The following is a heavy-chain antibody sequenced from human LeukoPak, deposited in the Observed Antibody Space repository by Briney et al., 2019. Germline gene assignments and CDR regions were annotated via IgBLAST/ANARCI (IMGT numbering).Heavy chain of an antibody. CDR1: GYTFSSYG. V-gene: IGHV1-18*01. Sequence: ASVKVSCKASGYTFSSYGISWVRQVPGQGLEWMGWISAYNGNTNYAQKLQGRVTMTTDTSTSTAYMELRSLRSDDTAVYYCARAIECPLKRNLCIAVAGTGPFDYWGQGTLVTVSS. D-gene: IGHD6-19*01. J-gene: IGHJ4*02. CDR2: ISAYNGNT. CDR3: ARAIECPLKRNLCIAVAGTGPFDY.